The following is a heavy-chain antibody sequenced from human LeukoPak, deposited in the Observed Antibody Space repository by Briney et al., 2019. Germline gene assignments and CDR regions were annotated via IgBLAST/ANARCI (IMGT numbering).Heavy chain of an antibody. CDR3: ARGRVRLELRTLMGYYYYMDV. CDR1: GYTFTSYD. CDR2: MNPNSGNT. J-gene: IGHJ6*03. Sequence: ASVKVSCMASGYTFTSYDINWVRQATGQGLEWMGWMNPNSGNTGYAQKFQGRVTMTRNTSISTAYMELSSLRSEDTAVYYCARGRVRLELRTLMGYYYYMDVWGKGTTVTVSS. V-gene: IGHV1-8*01. D-gene: IGHD1-7*01.